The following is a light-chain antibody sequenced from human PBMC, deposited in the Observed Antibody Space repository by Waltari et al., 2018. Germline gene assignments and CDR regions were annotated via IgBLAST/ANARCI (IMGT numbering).Light chain of an antibody. CDR3: MQARQTPWT. CDR1: QSLLHGSGNTF. V-gene: IGKV2-28*01. CDR2: LIS. Sequence: DIVMTQSQLSLSVTPGEPASISCKSSQSLLHGSGNTFLDWYLQKPGQSAQLLIYLISNRASGVPDRFSGSGSGTDFTLKISRLEAEDVGVYFCMQARQTPWTFGQGTKVEIK. J-gene: IGKJ1*01.